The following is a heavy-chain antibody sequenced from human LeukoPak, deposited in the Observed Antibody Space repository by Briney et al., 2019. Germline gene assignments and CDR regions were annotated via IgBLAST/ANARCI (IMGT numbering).Heavy chain of an antibody. D-gene: IGHD3-16*01. J-gene: IGHJ4*02. CDR1: GITVSNAW. Sequence: QSGGSLRLSCAASGITVSNAWMTWARQAPVKGLGWVSAISGDGTRTYYADSVKGRFTISRDNSKNTLYLEMSSLRVEDTAIYYCAKWPEGAMDYFDYWGQGTLVTVSS. CDR2: ISGDGTRT. V-gene: IGHV3-23*01. CDR3: AKWPEGAMDYFDY.